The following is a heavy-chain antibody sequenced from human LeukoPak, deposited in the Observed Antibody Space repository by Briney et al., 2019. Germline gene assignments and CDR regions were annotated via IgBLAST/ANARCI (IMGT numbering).Heavy chain of an antibody. V-gene: IGHV1-8*01. D-gene: IGHD3-3*01. Sequence: ASVKVSCKASGYTFTSYDINWVRQATGQGLEWMGWMNPNSGNTGYAQKFQGRVTMTRNTSISTAYMELSSLRSEDTAVYYCARNPRVFWSGYHRGWFDPWGQGTLVTVSS. CDR1: GYTFTSYD. J-gene: IGHJ5*02. CDR2: MNPNSGNT. CDR3: ARNPRVFWSGYHRGWFDP.